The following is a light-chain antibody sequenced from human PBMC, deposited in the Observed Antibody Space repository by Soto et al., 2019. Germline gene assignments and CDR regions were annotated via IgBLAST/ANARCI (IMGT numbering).Light chain of an antibody. CDR1: QRLSASD. V-gene: IGKV3-20*01. CDR2: GVS. J-gene: IGKJ5*01. CDR3: QQYGSSPLIT. Sequence: ETVLTQSPGTLSLYAGLRAILSCRASQRLSASDIAWYQQKPGQAPKFLIYGVSSRATGIPDRFSGSGSGTDFTLTISRLEPEDFAVYHCQQYGSSPLITFGQGTRLEI.